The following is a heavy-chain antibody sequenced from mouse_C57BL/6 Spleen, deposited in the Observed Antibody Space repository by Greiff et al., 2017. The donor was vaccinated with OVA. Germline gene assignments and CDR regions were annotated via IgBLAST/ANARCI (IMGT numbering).Heavy chain of an antibody. V-gene: IGHV1-69*01. Sequence: QVQLQQPGAELVMPGASVKLSCKASGYTFTSYWMHWVKQRPGQGLEWIGEIDPSDSYTNYNQKFKGKSTLTVDKSSSTAYMQLNSLTSEDSAVYYCARSGLLRRTAMDYWGQGTSVTVSS. CDR1: GYTFTSYW. J-gene: IGHJ4*01. CDR3: ARSGLLRRTAMDY. D-gene: IGHD2-3*01. CDR2: IDPSDSYT.